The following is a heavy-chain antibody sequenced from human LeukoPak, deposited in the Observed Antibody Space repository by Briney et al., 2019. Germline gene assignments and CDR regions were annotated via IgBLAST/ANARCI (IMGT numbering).Heavy chain of an antibody. CDR3: ARHGYYDSSGYYIWHFDY. CDR1: GGSISSYY. J-gene: IGHJ4*02. V-gene: IGHV4-59*08. D-gene: IGHD3-22*01. CDR2: IYYSGST. Sequence: PSETLSLTCTVSGGSISSYYWSWIRQPPGKGLEWIGYIYYSGSTNYNPSLKSRVTISVDTSKNQFSLKLSSVTAADTAVYYCARHGYYDSSGYYIWHFDYWGQGTLVTVSS.